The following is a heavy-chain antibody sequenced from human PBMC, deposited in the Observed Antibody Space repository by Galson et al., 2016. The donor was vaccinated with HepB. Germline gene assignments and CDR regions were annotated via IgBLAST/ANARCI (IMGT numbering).Heavy chain of an antibody. Sequence: SLRLSCAASGFTFSTYAMNWVRQAPGKGLEWVSGLSGGGGNTYYADSVKGRFTISKDNSKNTLYLQMHSLRAEDTAVYYCAKVTTMIVVYYYAMDVWGQGTTVTVSS. CDR1: GFTFSTYA. CDR2: LSGGGGNT. J-gene: IGHJ6*02. CDR3: AKVTTMIVVYYYAMDV. V-gene: IGHV3-23*01. D-gene: IGHD3-22*01.